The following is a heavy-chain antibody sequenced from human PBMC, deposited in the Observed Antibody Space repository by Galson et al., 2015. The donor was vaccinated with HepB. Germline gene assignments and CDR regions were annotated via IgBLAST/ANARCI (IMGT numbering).Heavy chain of an antibody. V-gene: IGHV6-1*01. CDR1: GDSVSSNSAA. D-gene: IGHD1-14*01. J-gene: IGHJ4*02. CDR3: ARAVTVTLDY. Sequence: CAISGDSVSSNSAAWNWIRQSPSRGLEWLGRTYYRSKWYNDYAVSVKSRITINSDTSKNQFSLQLKSVTLEDTAVYYCARAVTVTLDYWGQGTLVTVSS. CDR2: TYYRSKWYN.